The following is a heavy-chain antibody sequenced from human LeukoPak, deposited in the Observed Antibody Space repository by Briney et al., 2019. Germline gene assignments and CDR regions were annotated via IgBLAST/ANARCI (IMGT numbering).Heavy chain of an antibody. CDR2: IYYTGSI. D-gene: IGHD1-26*01. CDR1: GYFICNGNW. V-gene: IGHV4-28*05. J-gene: IGHJ4*02. CDR3: ATYSGSYYDY. Sequence: SETLSLTCAVSGYFICNGNWWGWIRQPPGQGLEWIGYIYYTGSIYYNPSLKSRVTMSLDTSKNQFSLKLTSVTAVDTAVYHCATYSGSYYDYWGQGTLVTVSS.